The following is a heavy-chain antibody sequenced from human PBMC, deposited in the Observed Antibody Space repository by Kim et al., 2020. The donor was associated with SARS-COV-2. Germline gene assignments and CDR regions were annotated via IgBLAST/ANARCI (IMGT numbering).Heavy chain of an antibody. V-gene: IGHV3-53*01. J-gene: IGHJ4*02. CDR2: IYSGGST. Sequence: GGSLRLSCAASGFTVSSNYMSWVRQAPGKGLEWVSVIYSGGSTYYADSVKGRFTISRDNSKNTLYLQMNSLRAEDTAVYYCATDRLRYFAWLLFDYWGQGTLVTVSS. CDR3: ATDRLRYFAWLLFDY. CDR1: GFTVSSNY. D-gene: IGHD3-9*01.